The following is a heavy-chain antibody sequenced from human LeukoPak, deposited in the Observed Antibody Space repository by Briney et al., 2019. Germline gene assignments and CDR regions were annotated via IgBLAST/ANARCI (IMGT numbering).Heavy chain of an antibody. Sequence: GGSLRLSCAASGFTISTYGMSWVRQAPGKGLEWVSSISGGTTYYADSVKGRFTISRDNSKNTVSLQMNSLRAEDTAVYYCAKSVYHSGNYWGQGTLVTVSS. CDR1: GFTISTYG. CDR3: AKSVYHSGNY. CDR2: ISGGTT. V-gene: IGHV3-23*01. J-gene: IGHJ4*02. D-gene: IGHD3-10*01.